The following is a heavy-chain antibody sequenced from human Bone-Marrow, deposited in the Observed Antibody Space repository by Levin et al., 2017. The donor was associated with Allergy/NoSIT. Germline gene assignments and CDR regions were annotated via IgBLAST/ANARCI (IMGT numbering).Heavy chain of an antibody. J-gene: IGHJ1*01. CDR3: ATGSNSSGYSRDGYFQH. D-gene: IGHD3-22*01. CDR1: GFTFSSYA. Sequence: GGSLRLSCAASGFTFSSYAMHWVRQAPGKGLEWVAVISYDGSNKYYADSVKGRFTISRDNSKNTLYLQMNSLRAEDTAVYYCATGSNSSGYSRDGYFQHWGQGTLVTVSS. V-gene: IGHV3-30-3*01. CDR2: ISYDGSNK.